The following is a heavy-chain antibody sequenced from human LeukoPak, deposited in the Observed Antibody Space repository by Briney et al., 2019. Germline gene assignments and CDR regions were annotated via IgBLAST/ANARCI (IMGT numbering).Heavy chain of an antibody. CDR2: MNPNSGNT. CDR3: ARGRWDSSGWYAFDI. Sequence: ASVTVSCKASGYTFTSYDINWVRQAPGQGLEWMGWMNPNSGNTGYAQKFQGRVTMTRNTSISTAYMELSSLRSDYTAVYYCARGRWDSSGWYAFDIWGQGTMVTVSS. D-gene: IGHD6-19*01. J-gene: IGHJ3*02. CDR1: GYTFTSYD. V-gene: IGHV1-8*01.